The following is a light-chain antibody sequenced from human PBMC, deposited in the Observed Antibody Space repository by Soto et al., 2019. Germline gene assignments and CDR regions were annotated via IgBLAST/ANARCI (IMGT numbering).Light chain of an antibody. CDR2: DAS. CDR1: QSVSSY. Sequence: EIVLTQSPATLSLSPGERATLSCRASQSVSSYLAWYQQKPGQAPRLLIYDASNRATGIPARFSGSGSGTDFTLTIISLEPEDFAVYYCQQRSNWPPFFGQGTRLEIK. CDR3: QQRSNWPPF. V-gene: IGKV3-11*01. J-gene: IGKJ5*01.